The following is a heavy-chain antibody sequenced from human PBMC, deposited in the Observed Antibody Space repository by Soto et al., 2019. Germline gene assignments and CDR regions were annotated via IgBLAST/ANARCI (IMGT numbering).Heavy chain of an antibody. Sequence: PSETLSLTCTVSGGSIFNYYWSWIRQPPGKGLEWIGYIYHSGTTKYNPPLKSRVTMSVDTSKNQFSLKLSSVTAADTAVYYCARHDLSGSKNYYFDSWGLGTLVTVSS. CDR3: ARHDLSGSKNYYFDS. CDR1: GGSIFNYY. V-gene: IGHV4-59*08. J-gene: IGHJ4*02. CDR2: IYHSGTT. D-gene: IGHD5-12*01.